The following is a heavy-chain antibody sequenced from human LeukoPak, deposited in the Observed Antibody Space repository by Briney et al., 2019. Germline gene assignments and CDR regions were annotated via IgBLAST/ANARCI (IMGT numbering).Heavy chain of an antibody. J-gene: IGHJ6*02. D-gene: IGHD2-2*01. Sequence: ASVKVSCKASGYTFTGYYMHWVRQAPGQGLEWMGWINPNSGGTNYAQKFQGWVTMTRDTSISTAYMELSRLRSEDTAVYYCARGGDIVVVPAAYYYYYGMDVWGQGTTVTVSS. CDR2: INPNSGGT. CDR3: ARGGDIVVVPAAYYYYYGMDV. V-gene: IGHV1-2*04. CDR1: GYTFTGYY.